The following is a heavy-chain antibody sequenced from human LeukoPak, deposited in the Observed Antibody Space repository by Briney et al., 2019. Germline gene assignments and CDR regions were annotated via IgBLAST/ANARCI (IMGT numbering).Heavy chain of an antibody. CDR3: ATPRGIVVVVAAPSFDF. J-gene: IGHJ4*02. CDR2: ISDSGGST. Sequence: GGSLRLSCAASGFTFTSYAMSWVRQAPGKGLEWVSSISDSGGSTYYADSVKGRFTVSRDNSKNTLYLEMSSLRADDTAVYYCATPRGIVVVVAAPSFDFWGQGTLVTVSS. D-gene: IGHD2-15*01. V-gene: IGHV3-23*01. CDR1: GFTFTSYA.